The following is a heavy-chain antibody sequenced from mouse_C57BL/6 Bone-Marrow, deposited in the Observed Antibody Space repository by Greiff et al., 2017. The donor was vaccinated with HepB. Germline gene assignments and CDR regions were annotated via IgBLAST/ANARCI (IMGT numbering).Heavy chain of an antibody. CDR3: ARRGLTGTWFAY. CDR1: GYTFTSYG. Sequence: VQLQESGAELARPGASVKLSCKASGYTFTSYGISWVKQRTGPGLEWIGEIYPRSGNTYYNEKFKGKATLPADKSSSTAYMELRSLTSEDSAVYFCARRGLTGTWFAYWGQGTLVTVSA. J-gene: IGHJ3*01. CDR2: IYPRSGNT. D-gene: IGHD4-1*01. V-gene: IGHV1-81*01.